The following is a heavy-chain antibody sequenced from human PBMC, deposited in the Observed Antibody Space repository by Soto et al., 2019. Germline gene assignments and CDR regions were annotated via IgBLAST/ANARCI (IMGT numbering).Heavy chain of an antibody. D-gene: IGHD1-26*01. V-gene: IGHV3-11*01. CDR1: GFIFSDYS. J-gene: IGHJ4*02. CDR3: SRDPRLVDY. CDR2: ISGGGDVT. Sequence: QVQLVESGGALVKPGGSLRLSCAASGFIFSDYSMTWIRQAPGKGPEWISYISGGGDVTAYAHSVKGRITISRDNTKRSLYLQMNSLTVEDMAVYYCSRDPRLVDYWGKGTLVTVA.